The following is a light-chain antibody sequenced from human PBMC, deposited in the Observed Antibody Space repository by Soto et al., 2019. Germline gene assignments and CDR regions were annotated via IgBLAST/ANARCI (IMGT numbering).Light chain of an antibody. Sequence: QSALTQPPSASGSPGQSVTISCTGTSSDVGGYNFVFWYQQHPGKAPKLLIYEVTQRPPGVPDRFSGSKSGNTASLTVSGLQAEDEADYYCSSFAVTNNVVFGTGTKLTVL. CDR2: EVT. CDR3: SSFAVTNNVV. V-gene: IGLV2-8*01. J-gene: IGLJ1*01. CDR1: SSDVGGYNF.